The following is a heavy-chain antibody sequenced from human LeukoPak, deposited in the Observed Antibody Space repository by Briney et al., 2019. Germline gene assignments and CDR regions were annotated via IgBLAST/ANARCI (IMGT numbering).Heavy chain of an antibody. CDR3: AKNRQYYYASSGPTPDY. Sequence: GGSLRLSCAASGFTFSSYAMSWVRQAPGKGLEWVSAISGSGGSTYYADSVKGRFTISRDNSKNTLYLQMNSLRAEDTAVYYCAKNRQYYYASSGPTPDYWGQGTLVTVSS. V-gene: IGHV3-23*01. CDR1: GFTFSSYA. D-gene: IGHD3-22*01. J-gene: IGHJ4*02. CDR2: ISGSGGST.